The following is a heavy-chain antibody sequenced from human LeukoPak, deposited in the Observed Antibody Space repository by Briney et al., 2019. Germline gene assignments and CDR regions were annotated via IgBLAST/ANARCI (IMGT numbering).Heavy chain of an antibody. V-gene: IGHV1-69*05. Sequence: SVKVSRKASGGTFSSYAISWVRQAPGQGLEWMGRIIPIFGTANYAQKFQGRVTITTDESTSTAYMELSSLRSEDTAVYYCAREQYSSSDLDYWGQGTLVTVSS. D-gene: IGHD6-6*01. CDR1: GGTFSSYA. J-gene: IGHJ4*02. CDR3: AREQYSSSDLDY. CDR2: IIPIFGTA.